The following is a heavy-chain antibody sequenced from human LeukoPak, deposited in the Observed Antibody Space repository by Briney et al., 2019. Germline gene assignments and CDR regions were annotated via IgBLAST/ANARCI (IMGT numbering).Heavy chain of an antibody. CDR3: ARDPRVVGATTYAFDI. CDR2: ISSSSSYI. V-gene: IGHV3-21*01. J-gene: IGHJ3*02. CDR1: GFTFSSYS. D-gene: IGHD1-26*01. Sequence: GGSLRLSYAASGFTFSSYSMNWVRQAPGKGLEWVSSISSSSSYIYYADSVKGRFTISRDNAKNSLYLQMNSLRAEDTAVYYCARDPRVVGATTYAFDIWGQGTMVTVSS.